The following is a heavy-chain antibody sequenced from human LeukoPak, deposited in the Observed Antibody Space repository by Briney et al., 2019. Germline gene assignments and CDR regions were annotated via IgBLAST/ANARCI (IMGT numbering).Heavy chain of an antibody. CDR1: GGSFSGYY. CDR3: TTGSVRNYDFWSGYYTRLDY. Sequence: SETLSLTCAVYGGSFSGYYWSWIRQPPGKGLEWIGEINHSGSTNHNPSLKSRVTISVDTSKNQFSLKLSSVTAADTAVYYCTTGSVRNYDFWSGYYTRLDYWGQGTLVTVSS. V-gene: IGHV4-34*01. D-gene: IGHD3-3*01. J-gene: IGHJ4*02. CDR2: INHSGST.